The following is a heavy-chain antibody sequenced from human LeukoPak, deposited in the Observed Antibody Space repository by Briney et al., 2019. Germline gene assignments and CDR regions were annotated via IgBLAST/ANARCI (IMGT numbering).Heavy chain of an antibody. J-gene: IGHJ4*02. V-gene: IGHV1-2*02. D-gene: IGHD2-2*01. CDR1: GYTFTGYY. CDR3: ARVGLGYCSSTSCYDY. Sequence: ASVKVSCKASGYTFTGYYMHWVRQAPGQGLEWMGWINPNSGGTNYAQKFQGRVTMSRDTSISTAYMELSRLRSDDTAVYYCARVGLGYCSSTSCYDYWGQGTLVTVSS. CDR2: INPNSGGT.